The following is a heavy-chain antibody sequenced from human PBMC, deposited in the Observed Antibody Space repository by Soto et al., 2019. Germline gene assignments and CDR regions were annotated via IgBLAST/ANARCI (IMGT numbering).Heavy chain of an antibody. V-gene: IGHV1-24*01. CDR2: FDPEDGET. J-gene: IGHJ6*02. CDR1: GYTFTSYD. CDR3: ATPTLIPKRTTVTTDYNYGLDD. D-gene: IGHD4-17*01. Sequence: ASVTVPCKASGYTFTSYDINWVRQATGKGLEWMGGFDPEDGETSYAQKFQGRVNMTEDTSTDTAYMELSNLRSEDTAVYYCATPTLIPKRTTVTTDYNYGLDDWGQGATVTVSS.